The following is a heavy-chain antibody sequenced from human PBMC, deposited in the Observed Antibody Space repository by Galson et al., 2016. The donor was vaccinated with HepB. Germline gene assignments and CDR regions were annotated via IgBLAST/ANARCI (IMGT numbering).Heavy chain of an antibody. J-gene: IGHJ5*02. CDR3: ARGQLIHGFDP. Sequence: SETLSLTCAVSGVSIDTDNWWRWVRQPPGKGLEWIGEVYRSGTSHCNPSLLSRVTISVDKSKNQFSLKMNSVTAADTAVYYCARGQLIHGFDPWGQGTLVIVSS. V-gene: IGHV4-4*02. CDR2: VYRSGTS. CDR1: GVSIDTDNW. D-gene: IGHD1-1*01.